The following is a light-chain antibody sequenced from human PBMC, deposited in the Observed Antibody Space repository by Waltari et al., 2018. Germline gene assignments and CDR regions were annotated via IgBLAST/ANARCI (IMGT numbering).Light chain of an antibody. CDR3: CSYAGSTTFYV. Sequence: QSALTQPASVSGSPGQSITISCTGTSSDVGNYNFVSWYQHHPGKAPKLMIYEGSKRPSGVSNRFSGSKSGNTASLTISGLQAEDEADYYCCSYAGSTTFYVFGTETKVTVV. V-gene: IGLV2-23*01. CDR1: SSDVGNYNF. CDR2: EGS. J-gene: IGLJ1*01.